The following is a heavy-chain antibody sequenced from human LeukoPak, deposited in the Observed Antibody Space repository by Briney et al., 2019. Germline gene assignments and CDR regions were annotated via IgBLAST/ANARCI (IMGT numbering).Heavy chain of an antibody. CDR1: GGSIYSYY. D-gene: IGHD4-17*01. J-gene: IGHJ4*02. Sequence: SETLSLTCTVSGGSIYSYYWSWIRQSAGKGLEWIGRIYSSGNTNFNPALKSRVSMSADTSRNQVSLKLTSVTAADTAVYYCARDPDYGDYVWYFDYWGQGTLVTVSS. CDR3: ARDPDYGDYVWYFDY. CDR2: IYSSGNT. V-gene: IGHV4-4*07.